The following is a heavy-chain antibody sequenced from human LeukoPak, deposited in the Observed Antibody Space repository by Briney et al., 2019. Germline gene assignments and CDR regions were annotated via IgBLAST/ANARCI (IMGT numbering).Heavy chain of an antibody. CDR1: GYIFTGYY. CDR3: ARGGIVVVTAMGVWDY. Sequence: GASVKVSCKTSGYIFTGYYMHWVRQAPGQGLEWMGWITPNNGGTNYAQNLQGRVTITRDTSMSTAYMELRSLRSDDTAVYYCARGGIVVVTAMGVWDYWGQGTLVTVSS. V-gene: IGHV1-2*02. J-gene: IGHJ4*02. CDR2: ITPNNGGT. D-gene: IGHD2-21*02.